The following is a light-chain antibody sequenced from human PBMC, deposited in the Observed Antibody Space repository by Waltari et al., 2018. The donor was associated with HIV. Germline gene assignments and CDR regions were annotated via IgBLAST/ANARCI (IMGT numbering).Light chain of an antibody. V-gene: IGKV1-5*03. CDR3: QQYTNYPRT. CDR1: QNINTW. Sequence: DINRPRSPSTLSAPVGHRVPIPCRASQNINTWLAWYHQKPGKVPKLLIYQASNLPSGVSARFSGSGSGTEFTLTINSLQPDDFGTYYCQQYTNYPRTFGQGTKVEI. J-gene: IGKJ1*01. CDR2: QAS.